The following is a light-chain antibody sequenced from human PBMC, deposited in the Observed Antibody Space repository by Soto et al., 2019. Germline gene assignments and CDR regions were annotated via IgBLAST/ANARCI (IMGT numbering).Light chain of an antibody. V-gene: IGKV1-39*01. CDR1: QSISSY. J-gene: IGKJ1*01. CDR2: AAS. CDR3: HQSYSTPTWT. Sequence: DIQMTQSPSSLSASVGDRVTITCRASQSISSYLNWYQQKPGKAPKLLIYAASSLQSGVPSRFSGSGSGTDFTLTISSLQPEDFATYYCHQSYSTPTWTCGQGTKVEIK.